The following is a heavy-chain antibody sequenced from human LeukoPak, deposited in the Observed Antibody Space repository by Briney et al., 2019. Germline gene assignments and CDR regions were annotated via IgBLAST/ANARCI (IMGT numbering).Heavy chain of an antibody. J-gene: IGHJ4*02. CDR2: ISSSSSYI. V-gene: IGHV3-21*01. CDR3: ARLAKGYSSGAGNFDY. D-gene: IGHD6-19*01. Sequence: GGSLRLSCAASGFTFSSYSMNWVRQAPGKGLEWVSSISSSSSYIYYADSVKGRFTISRDNAKNSLYLQMNSLRAEDTAVYYCARLAKGYSSGAGNFDYWGQGTLVTVSS. CDR1: GFTFSSYS.